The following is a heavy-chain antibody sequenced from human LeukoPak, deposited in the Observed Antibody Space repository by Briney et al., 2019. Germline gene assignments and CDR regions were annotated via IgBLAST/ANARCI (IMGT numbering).Heavy chain of an antibody. CDR2: LYHGGST. J-gene: IGHJ4*02. Sequence: SETLSLTCNVFGYSISSAYSWGWIRQPPGKGLEWIGSLYHGGSTYYNPSLKSRVTISVDKSKNQFSLKLSSVTAADTAVYYCARDVGQDDYWGQGTLATVSS. D-gene: IGHD3-10*01. CDR3: ARDVGQDDY. V-gene: IGHV4-38-2*02. CDR1: GYSISSAYS.